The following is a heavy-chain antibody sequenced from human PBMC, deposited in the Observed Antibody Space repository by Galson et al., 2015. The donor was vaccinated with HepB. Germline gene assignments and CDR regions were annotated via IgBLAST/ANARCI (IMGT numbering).Heavy chain of an antibody. CDR1: GYTFTSYG. CDR2: ISAYNGNT. J-gene: IGHJ6*02. CDR3: ARSEVPDDYYYYGMDV. V-gene: IGHV1-18*01. Sequence: SVKVSCKASGYTFTSYGISWVRQAPGQGLEWMGWISAYNGNTNYAQKLQGRVTMTTDTSTSTAYMELRSLRSDDTAVYYCARSEVPDDYYYYGMDVWGQGTTVTVSS. D-gene: IGHD4/OR15-4a*01.